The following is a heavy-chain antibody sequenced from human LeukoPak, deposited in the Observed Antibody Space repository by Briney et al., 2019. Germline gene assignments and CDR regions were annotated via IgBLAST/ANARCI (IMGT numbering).Heavy chain of an antibody. CDR1: GFTFSNYA. Sequence: HPGGSLRLSCAASGFTFSNYAMGWVRQAPGKGQEWVSGLSGDGGSTHYADSVKGRFTISRDNSKNTLYPQMNSLRVEDTALYYCTKRGAARVTYFYYYMDVWGKGTTVTVSS. D-gene: IGHD6-6*01. CDR2: LSGDGGST. V-gene: IGHV3-23*01. CDR3: TKRGAARVTYFYYYMDV. J-gene: IGHJ6*03.